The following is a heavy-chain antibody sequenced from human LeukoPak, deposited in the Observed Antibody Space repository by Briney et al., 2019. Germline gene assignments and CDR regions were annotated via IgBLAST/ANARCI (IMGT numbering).Heavy chain of an antibody. J-gene: IGHJ6*03. D-gene: IGHD2-2*01. CDR3: ARVVVPAAIDYYYYYMDV. Sequence: ASVKVSCKASGGTFSSYATSWVRQAPGQGLEWMGGIIPIFGTANYAQKFRGRVTITTDESTSTAYMELSSLRSEDTAVYYCARVVVPAAIDYYYYYMDVWGKGTTVTVSS. CDR2: IIPIFGTA. CDR1: GGTFSSYA. V-gene: IGHV1-69*05.